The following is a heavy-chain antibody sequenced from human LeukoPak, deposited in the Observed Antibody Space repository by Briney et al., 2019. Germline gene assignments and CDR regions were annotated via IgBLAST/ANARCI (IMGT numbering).Heavy chain of an antibody. CDR1: GYTFTSYA. CDR3: AREYEDIVVVPAGGYYGMDV. Sequence: ASVKVSCKASGYTFTSYAMHWVRQAPGQRLEWMGWINAGNGNTKHSQKFQGRVTITRDTSASTAYMELSSLRSEDTAVYYCAREYEDIVVVPAGGYYGMDVWGKGTTVTVSS. J-gene: IGHJ6*04. V-gene: IGHV1-3*01. CDR2: INAGNGNT. D-gene: IGHD2-2*01.